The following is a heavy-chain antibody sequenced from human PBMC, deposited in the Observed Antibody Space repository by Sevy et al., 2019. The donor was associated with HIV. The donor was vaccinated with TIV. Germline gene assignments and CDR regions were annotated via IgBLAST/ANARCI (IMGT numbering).Heavy chain of an antibody. CDR3: ARGNCSGGSCYRYYYYYYMDV. V-gene: IGHV3-53*01. Sequence: GGSLRLSCAASGFTVSSNYMSWVRQAPGKGLEWVSLIYSGGTTYYADSVKGRFTISRDNSKNTLYLRMNSLRAEDTAVYYCARGNCSGGSCYRYYYYYYMDVWDTGTTVTVSS. CDR1: GFTVSSNY. D-gene: IGHD2-15*01. J-gene: IGHJ6*03. CDR2: IYSGGTT.